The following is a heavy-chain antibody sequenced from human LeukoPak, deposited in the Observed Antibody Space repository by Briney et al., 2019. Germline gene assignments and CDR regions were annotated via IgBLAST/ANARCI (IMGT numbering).Heavy chain of an antibody. CDR2: ISSSSGYI. CDR1: GFTFSSYS. J-gene: IGHJ4*02. D-gene: IGHD6-19*01. V-gene: IGHV3-21*01. Sequence: GGSLRLSCAASGFTFSSYSMNWVRQAPGKGLDWVSSISSSSGYIYYADSVKGRFTISRDNAKNSLYLQMNSLRAEDTAVYYCARDQERNAVAGTLGYWGQGTLVTVSS. CDR3: ARDQERNAVAGTLGY.